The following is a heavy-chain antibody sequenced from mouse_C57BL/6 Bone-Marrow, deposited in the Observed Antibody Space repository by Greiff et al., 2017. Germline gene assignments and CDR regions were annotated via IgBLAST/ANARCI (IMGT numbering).Heavy chain of an antibody. CDR1: GFTFSSYA. D-gene: IGHD1-1*01. J-gene: IGHJ2*01. CDR3: AREGYYREDY. CDR2: ISDGGSYT. V-gene: IGHV5-4*01. Sequence: EVQGVESGGGLVKPGGSLKLSCAASGFTFSSYAMSWVRQTPEKRLEWVATISDGGSYTYYPDNVKGRFTISKDNAKNNLYLQMSHLKSEDTAMYYCAREGYYREDYWGQGTTLTVSS.